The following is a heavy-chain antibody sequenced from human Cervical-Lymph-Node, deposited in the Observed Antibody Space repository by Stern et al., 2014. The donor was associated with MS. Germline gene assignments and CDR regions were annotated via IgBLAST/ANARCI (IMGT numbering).Heavy chain of an antibody. CDR1: GGSISSYY. Sequence: QVQLQESVPGLVKPSETLSLTCTVSGGSISSYYWSWIRQPPGKGLEWIGYIYYSGSTNYNPSLKSRVTISVDTSKNQFSRKLSSVTAADTAVYYCAREALAAGGLDYWGQGTLVTVSS. V-gene: IGHV4-59*01. J-gene: IGHJ4*02. CDR3: AREALAAGGLDY. D-gene: IGHD6-13*01. CDR2: IYYSGST.